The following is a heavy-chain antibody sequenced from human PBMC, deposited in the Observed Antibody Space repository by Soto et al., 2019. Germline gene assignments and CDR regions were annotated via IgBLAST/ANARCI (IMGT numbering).Heavy chain of an antibody. CDR1: GYTFINYV. J-gene: IGHJ3*01. CDR3: ARWSAIVGGAEALDV. D-gene: IGHD1-26*01. Sequence: QVPLVQSGAEVKKPGASVRVSCKTSGYTFINYVITWVRQAPGQGLEWMGWLSAYNGDTSSSEKLQDRFTMTTDTSTNTVYMDLRSLTSDDTAVYYCARWSAIVGGAEALDVWGQGTMVIVSS. V-gene: IGHV1-18*01. CDR2: LSAYNGDT.